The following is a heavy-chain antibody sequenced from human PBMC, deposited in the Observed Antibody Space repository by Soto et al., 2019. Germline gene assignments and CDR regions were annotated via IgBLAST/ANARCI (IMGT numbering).Heavy chain of an antibody. CDR3: AKDMSYCGGACWSDY. D-gene: IGHD2-21*02. CDR1: GFTFSSYG. CDR2: ISYDGSNK. Sequence: QVQLVESGGGVVQPGRSLRLSCAASGFTFSSYGMHWVRQAPGKGLEWVAVISYDGSNKYYADSVKGRFTISRDNSKNTLYLQMNSLRAEDTAVYYCAKDMSYCGGACWSDYWGQGTLVTVSS. J-gene: IGHJ4*02. V-gene: IGHV3-30*18.